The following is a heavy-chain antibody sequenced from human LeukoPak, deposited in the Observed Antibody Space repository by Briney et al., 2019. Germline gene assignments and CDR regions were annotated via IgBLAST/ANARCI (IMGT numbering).Heavy chain of an antibody. J-gene: IGHJ3*02. Sequence: GGSLRLSCAASGYTFGDYGMSWVRQVPGKGLEWVSGTNRRGDITGYADFVKGRFTISRDNAKNSLYLQMNSLRVEGTALYHCAREGWGISPGAFDIWGQGTMVTVSS. D-gene: IGHD6-13*01. V-gene: IGHV3-20*01. CDR3: AREGWGISPGAFDI. CDR1: GYTFGDYG. CDR2: TNRRGDIT.